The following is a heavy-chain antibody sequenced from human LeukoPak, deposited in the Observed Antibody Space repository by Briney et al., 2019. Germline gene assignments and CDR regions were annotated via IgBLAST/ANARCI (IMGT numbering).Heavy chain of an antibody. J-gene: IGHJ4*02. CDR3: AREEASAGDY. Sequence: SSETLSLTCTVSGGSITSISHFWAWIRQPPAEGLEWIASIHYTGSTFYSPSLQSRVTISVDTSKNQFSLNLRSVTATDTAVYYCAREEASAGDYWGQGTLVTVSS. CDR1: GGSITSISHF. CDR2: IHYTGST. V-gene: IGHV4-39*01. D-gene: IGHD6-13*01.